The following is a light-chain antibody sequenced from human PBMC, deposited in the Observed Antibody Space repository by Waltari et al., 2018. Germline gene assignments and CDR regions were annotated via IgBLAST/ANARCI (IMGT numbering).Light chain of an antibody. CDR3: QVWDSSTDHWV. V-gene: IGLV3-21*03. CDR2: EDT. CDR1: HIGPKR. Sequence: SYELAQPPSVSVAPRKTASFTCGGTHIGPKRGHWYQQKPGQAPALVIDEDTDRPSGIPERFSGSNAGNTATLTISRVEAGDEADYYCQVWDSSTDHWVFGGGTKLTVL. J-gene: IGLJ3*02.